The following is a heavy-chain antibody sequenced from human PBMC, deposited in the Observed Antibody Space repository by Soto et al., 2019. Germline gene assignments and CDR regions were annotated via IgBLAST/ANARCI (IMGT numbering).Heavy chain of an antibody. D-gene: IGHD5-12*01. V-gene: IGHV4-59*12. CDR3: ARVVPDGYSDY. Sequence: QVQLQESGPALVRPSETLSLTCTVSGGSIINYYWSWIRQPPGKGLEWIGYVFYTGTTNYTPSLKSRVTMSADKSKNRFSLMLSSVTAADTAVYFCARVVPDGYSDYWGQGALVTVSS. CDR2: VFYTGTT. CDR1: GGSIINYY. J-gene: IGHJ4*02.